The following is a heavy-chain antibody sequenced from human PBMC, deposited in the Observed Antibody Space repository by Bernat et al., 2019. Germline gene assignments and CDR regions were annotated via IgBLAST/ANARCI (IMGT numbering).Heavy chain of an antibody. V-gene: IGHV3-64*01. CDR1: GFTFSSYA. CDR3: ARVGYRADSGSWNYFDY. CDR2: ISNNGGTT. D-gene: IGHD6-13*01. Sequence: EVQLVESGGGLVQPGGSLRLSCAASGFTFSSYAMNWVRQAPGKRLEYVSAISNNGGTTHYANSVKGRFTISIDNSKNTLDLQMGILRVDDMAVYDCARVGYRADSGSWNYFDYWGQGTLVTVSS. J-gene: IGHJ4*02.